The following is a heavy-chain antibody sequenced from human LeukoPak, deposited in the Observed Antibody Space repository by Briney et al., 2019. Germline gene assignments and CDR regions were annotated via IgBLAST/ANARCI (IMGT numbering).Heavy chain of an antibody. CDR1: GGSFSGYY. CDR3: ARVPNYYGSGSPGGAFDI. Sequence: PSETLSLTCAVYGGSFSGYYWSWIRQPPGKGLEWVGEINHSGSTNYNPSLKSRVTISVDTSKNRFSLKLSSVTAADTAVYYCARVPNYYGSGSPGGAFDIWGQGTMVTVSS. CDR2: INHSGST. V-gene: IGHV4-34*01. J-gene: IGHJ3*02. D-gene: IGHD3-10*01.